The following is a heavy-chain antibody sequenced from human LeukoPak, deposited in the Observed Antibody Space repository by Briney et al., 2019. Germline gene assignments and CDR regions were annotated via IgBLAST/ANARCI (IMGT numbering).Heavy chain of an antibody. J-gene: IGHJ4*02. Sequence: GEPLKTSCKGSGYSFTCYWIGWGRQMPGKGLEWRGIIYPGGSDNRYSPSFQGQVTLSAYKSISTPYLHSSSLKASDTAMYYCARRYGCSSTSSYTSALDYWGQGTLVTVSS. CDR1: GYSFTCYW. CDR3: ARRYGCSSTSSYTSALDY. V-gene: IGHV5-51*01. CDR2: IYPGGSDN. D-gene: IGHD2-2*02.